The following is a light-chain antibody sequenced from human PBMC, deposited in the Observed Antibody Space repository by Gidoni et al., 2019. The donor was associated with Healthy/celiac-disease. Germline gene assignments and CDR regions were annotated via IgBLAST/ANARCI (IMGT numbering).Light chain of an antibody. Sequence: EIVMTQSPATLSVSPGERATLSCRASQSVSSNLAWYQQKPGQAPRLLIYGASTRATGIPARFRGSGSGTEFTLTISSLQSEDFAVDYCQQYNNWLMYTFGQGTKLEIK. J-gene: IGKJ2*01. CDR2: GAS. CDR1: QSVSSN. V-gene: IGKV3-15*01. CDR3: QQYNNWLMYT.